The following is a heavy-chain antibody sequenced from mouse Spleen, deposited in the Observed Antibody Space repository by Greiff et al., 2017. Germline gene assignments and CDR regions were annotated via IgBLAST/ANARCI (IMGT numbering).Heavy chain of an antibody. V-gene: IGHV3-6*01. CDR2: ISYDGSN. CDR1: GYSITSGYY. Sequence: EVQLQESGPGLVKPSQSLSLTCSVTGYSITSGYYWNWLRQFPGNKLEWMGYISYDGSNNYNPSLKNRISITRDTSKNQFFLKLNSVTTEDTATYYCAREAYYYGSSYWYFDVWGTGTTVTVSS. CDR3: AREAYYYGSSYWYFDV. D-gene: IGHD1-1*01. J-gene: IGHJ1*03.